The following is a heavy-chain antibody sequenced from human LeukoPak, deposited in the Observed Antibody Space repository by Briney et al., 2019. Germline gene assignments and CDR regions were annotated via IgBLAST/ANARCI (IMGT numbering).Heavy chain of an antibody. CDR2: IYYSGST. CDR1: GGSISSSSYY. D-gene: IGHD3-10*01. J-gene: IGHJ4*02. Sequence: SETLSFTCTVSGGSISSSSYYWGWIRQPPGKGLEWIGSIYYSGSTYYNPSLKSRVTISVDTSKNQFSLKLSSVTAADTAVYYCARGPGLWFGNYYFDYWGQGTLVTVSS. CDR3: ARGPGLWFGNYYFDY. V-gene: IGHV4-39*01.